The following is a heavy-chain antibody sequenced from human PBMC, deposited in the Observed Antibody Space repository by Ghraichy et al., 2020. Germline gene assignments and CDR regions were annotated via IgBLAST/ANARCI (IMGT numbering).Heavy chain of an antibody. D-gene: IGHD6-6*01. CDR1: GETLTGNY. V-gene: IGHV1-2*02. CDR3: ARDSIAALG. J-gene: IGHJ4*02. Sequence: ASVKVSCKAAGETLTGNYMHWVRQAPGQGLEWMGWINPNSGGTNYAQKFQGRVTMTRDTSISTAYMELSRLRSDDTAVYYCARDSIAALGWGQGTLVTGSS. CDR2: INPNSGGT.